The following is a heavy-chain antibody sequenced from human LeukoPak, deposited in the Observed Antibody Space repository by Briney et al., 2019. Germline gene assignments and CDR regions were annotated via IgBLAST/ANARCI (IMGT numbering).Heavy chain of an antibody. D-gene: IGHD5-18*01. CDR3: ALRHGYSYGPAGYFDY. J-gene: IGHJ4*02. CDR2: ISGSGGST. CDR1: GFTFSSYA. V-gene: IGHV3-23*01. Sequence: GRSLRLSCAASGFTFSSYAMSWVRQAPGKGLEWVSAISGSGGSTYYADSVKGRFTISRDNSKNTLYLQMNSLRAEDTAVYYCALRHGYSYGPAGYFDYWGQGTLVTVSS.